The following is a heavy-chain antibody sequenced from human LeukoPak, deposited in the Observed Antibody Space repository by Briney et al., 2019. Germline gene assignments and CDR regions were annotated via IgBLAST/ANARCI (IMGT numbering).Heavy chain of an antibody. D-gene: IGHD3-10*01. CDR2: ISAYNGNT. Sequence: ASVKVSCKCSGYTFSKFGVGWVRQAPGQGLEWMGWISAYNGNTNYAQKVQGRVTKTTDTSTNTAYMELRSLRSDDTAVYYCARSGDGNWFDPWGQGTLVSVSS. CDR3: ARSGDGNWFDP. CDR1: GYTFSKFG. J-gene: IGHJ5*02. V-gene: IGHV1-18*04.